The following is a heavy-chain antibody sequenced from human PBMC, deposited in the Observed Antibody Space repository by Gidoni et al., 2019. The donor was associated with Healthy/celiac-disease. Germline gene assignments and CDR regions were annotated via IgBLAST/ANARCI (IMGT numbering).Heavy chain of an antibody. D-gene: IGHD2-15*01. CDR2: ISWNSGSI. Sequence: EVQLVESGGGLVQPGRSLRLSCAASGFTFDAYAMHWVRQAPGKGLEWVSGISWNSGSIGYADSVKGRFTISRDNAKNSLYLQMNSLRAEDTALYYCAKGCSGGSCYADFDYWGQGTLVTVSS. CDR1: GFTFDAYA. J-gene: IGHJ4*02. CDR3: AKGCSGGSCYADFDY. V-gene: IGHV3-9*01.